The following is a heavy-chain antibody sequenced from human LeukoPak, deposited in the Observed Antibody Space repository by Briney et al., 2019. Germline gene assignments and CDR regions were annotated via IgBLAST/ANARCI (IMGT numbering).Heavy chain of an antibody. CDR1: GFTFSSYS. J-gene: IGHJ4*02. V-gene: IGHV3-21*01. Sequence: GGSLGLSCAASGFTFSSYSMNWVRQAPGKGLEWVSSISSSSSYIYYADSVKGRFTISRDNAKNSLYLQMNSLRAEDTAVYYCARGRGYDFWSGYSNPDYWGQGTLVTVSS. CDR3: ARGRGYDFWSGYSNPDY. D-gene: IGHD3-3*01. CDR2: ISSSSSYI.